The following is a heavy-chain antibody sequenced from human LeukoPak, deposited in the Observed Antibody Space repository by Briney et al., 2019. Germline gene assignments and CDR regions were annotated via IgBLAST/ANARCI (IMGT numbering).Heavy chain of an antibody. CDR1: GYTFTGYY. J-gene: IGHJ4*02. V-gene: IGHV1-2*02. CDR3: ARVPDSGSFHFDY. D-gene: IGHD1-26*01. CDR2: INPNSGGT. Sequence: EASVKVSCKASGYTFTGYYMHWVRQAPGQGLEWMGWINPNSGGTNYAQKFQGRVTMTRDTSISTAYMELSRLRSDDTAVYYCARVPDSGSFHFDYWGQGTLVTVSS.